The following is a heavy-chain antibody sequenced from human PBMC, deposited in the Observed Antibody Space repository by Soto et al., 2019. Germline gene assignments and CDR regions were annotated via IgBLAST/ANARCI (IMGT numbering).Heavy chain of an antibody. CDR1: GASITSHY. CDR3: AREDQIVGSLDY. Sequence: PSETLSLTCTVSGASITSHYWSWIRQPPGKGLEWIGHIYYRGSTNYNPSLKSRVTMSADTSKNQFSLKLSSVTAADTAVFYCAREDQIVGSLDYWGQGTLVTVSS. D-gene: IGHD2-21*01. V-gene: IGHV4-59*11. J-gene: IGHJ4*02. CDR2: IYYRGST.